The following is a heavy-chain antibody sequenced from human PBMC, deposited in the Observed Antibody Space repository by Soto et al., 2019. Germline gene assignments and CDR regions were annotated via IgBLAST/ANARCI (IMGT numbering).Heavy chain of an antibody. CDR2: IYYSGST. Sequence: QVQLQESGPGLVKPSQTLSLTCTVSGGSISSGDYYWSWIRQPPGKGLEWIGYIYYSGSTYYNPSLKSRVTISVDTSKNQFSLKLSSVTAADTPVYYCARGAVSYDSSGYYYYFDYWGQGTLVTVSS. J-gene: IGHJ4*02. D-gene: IGHD3-22*01. CDR3: ARGAVSYDSSGYYYYFDY. CDR1: GGSISSGDYY. V-gene: IGHV4-30-4*01.